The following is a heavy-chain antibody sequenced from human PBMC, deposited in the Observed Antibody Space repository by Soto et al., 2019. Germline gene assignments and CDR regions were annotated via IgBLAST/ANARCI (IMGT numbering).Heavy chain of an antibody. V-gene: IGHV3-7*01. CDR1: GFTFSNYW. D-gene: IGHD2-21*01. CDR3: ASARHIGP. J-gene: IGHJ5*02. Sequence: GGSLRLSCAASGFTFSNYWMSWVRQAPGKGLEWVANIKEDGSERNYVDSVKGRFTISRDNAENSLYLQMNSLRAEDTAVYYCASARHIGPWGQGTLVTVSS. CDR2: IKEDGSER.